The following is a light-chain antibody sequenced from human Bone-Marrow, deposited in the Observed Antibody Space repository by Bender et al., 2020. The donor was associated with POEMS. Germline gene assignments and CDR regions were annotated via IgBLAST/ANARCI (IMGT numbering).Light chain of an antibody. CDR1: SSNIGNHG. V-gene: IGLV1-44*01. J-gene: IGLJ2*01. Sequence: QSVLTQPPSASATPGQGVTISCSGSSSNIGNHGVNWYQQRPGTAPKLLIYSTTLRPSGVPDRFSGSKSGTSASLAITGVQAEDEADYYCQSYDNRVSGWHVAFGGGTKLTV. CDR3: QSYDNRVSGWHVA. CDR2: STT.